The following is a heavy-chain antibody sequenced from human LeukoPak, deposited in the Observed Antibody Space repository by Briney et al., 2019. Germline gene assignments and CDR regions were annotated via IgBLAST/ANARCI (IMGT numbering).Heavy chain of an antibody. J-gene: IGHJ3*02. CDR3: ARAKRWLQFVGAFDI. CDR2: IYYSGST. D-gene: IGHD5-24*01. CDR1: GGSISSYY. Sequence: SETLSLTCTVSGGSISSYYWSWIRQPPGKGLEWIGYIYYSGSTNYNPSLKSRVTISVDTSKNQFSLKVSSVTAADTAVYSCARAKRWLQFVGAFDIWGQGTMVTVSS. V-gene: IGHV4-59*08.